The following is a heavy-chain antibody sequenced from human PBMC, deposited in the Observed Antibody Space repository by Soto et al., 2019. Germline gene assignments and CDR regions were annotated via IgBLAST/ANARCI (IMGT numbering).Heavy chain of an antibody. CDR3: VRRPLGLPVTGHFEY. D-gene: IGHD6-19*01. Sequence: EVQLLESGGDLVQPGGSLRLSCAASGFTFSNYVMSWVRQAPGKGLEWVSTISADGLRAYYVDSVQGRFTISRDNSTSTLHLQVNSLRAEDTAVYYCVRRPLGLPVTGHFEYWGQGTLVTVSS. CDR2: ISADGLRA. CDR1: GFTFSNYV. V-gene: IGHV3-23*01. J-gene: IGHJ4*02.